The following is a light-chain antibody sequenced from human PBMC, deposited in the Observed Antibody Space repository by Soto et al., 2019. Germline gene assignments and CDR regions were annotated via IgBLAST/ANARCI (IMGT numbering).Light chain of an antibody. Sequence: EIVMPQSPPTVSVSPWERASLCCRASQSVSSYLAWYQQKPGQAPRLLIYGASSRATGVPARFSGSGSGTEFTLTINSLQSEDFAVYYCQQYNNWPRTFGQGTKVDIK. V-gene: IGKV3-15*01. CDR2: GAS. J-gene: IGKJ1*01. CDR3: QQYNNWPRT. CDR1: QSVSSY.